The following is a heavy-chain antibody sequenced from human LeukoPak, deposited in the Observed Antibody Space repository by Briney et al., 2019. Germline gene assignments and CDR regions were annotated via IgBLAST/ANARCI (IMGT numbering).Heavy chain of an antibody. CDR3: AKALQLEPYFQP. CDR1: GFTFSSYW. Sequence: PGGSLRLSCAASGFTFSSYWMSWVRQAPGKGLEWVSAISGSGGSTYYADSVKGRFTISRDNSKNTLYLQMNSLRAEDTAVYYCAKALQLEPYFQPWGQGTLVTVSS. J-gene: IGHJ1*01. V-gene: IGHV3-23*01. CDR2: ISGSGGST. D-gene: IGHD1-1*01.